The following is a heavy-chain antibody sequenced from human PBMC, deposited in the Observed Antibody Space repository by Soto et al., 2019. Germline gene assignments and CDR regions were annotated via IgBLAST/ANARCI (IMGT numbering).Heavy chain of an antibody. CDR2: IWYDGSNK. CDR3: ARDRGWEWLQKWDAFDI. D-gene: IGHD5-12*01. J-gene: IGHJ3*02. CDR1: GFIFCSYG. V-gene: IGHV3-33*01. Sequence: QVQLVESGGGVVQPGRSLRLSCAASGFIFCSYGMHWVRQAPGKGLEWVAIIWYDGSNKYYADSVKGRFTISRDNSKNTLYLQMNSLRAEDTAVYYCARDRGWEWLQKWDAFDIWGQGTMVTVSS.